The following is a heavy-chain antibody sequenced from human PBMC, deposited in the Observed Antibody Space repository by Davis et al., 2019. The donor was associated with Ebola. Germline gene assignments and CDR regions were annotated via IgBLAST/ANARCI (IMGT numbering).Heavy chain of an antibody. J-gene: IGHJ2*01. D-gene: IGHD6-19*01. V-gene: IGHV3-23*01. CDR1: GFTFSSYA. CDR3: AKGFSSGWYWYFDP. Sequence: PGGSLRLSCAASGFTFSSYAMSWVRQAPGKGLEWVSAVGGSGDSTYYADSVKGRFTVSRDNSKNTLYLQMNSLRAEDTAVYFCAKGFSSGWYWYFDPWGRGTLVTVSS. CDR2: VGGSGDST.